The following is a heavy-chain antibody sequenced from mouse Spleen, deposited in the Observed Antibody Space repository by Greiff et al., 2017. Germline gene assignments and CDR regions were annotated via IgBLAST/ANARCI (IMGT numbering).Heavy chain of an antibody. Sequence: EVKLMESGGGLVKLGGSLKLSCAASGFTFSLYAMSWVRQTPEQRLEWVATISSGGGNTYYPDSVKGRFTISRDTAKNTLYLQMSSLKSEYTAMYYCARDYGNYETWFAYWGQGTLVTVSA. CDR1: GFTFSLYA. J-gene: IGHJ3*01. CDR3: ARDYGNYETWFAY. CDR2: ISSGGGNT. D-gene: IGHD2-1*01. V-gene: IGHV5-9*04.